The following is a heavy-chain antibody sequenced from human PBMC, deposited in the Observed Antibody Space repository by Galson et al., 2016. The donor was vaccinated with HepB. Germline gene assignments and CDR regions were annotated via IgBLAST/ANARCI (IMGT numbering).Heavy chain of an antibody. V-gene: IGHV4-61*01. Sequence: QVQLQESGPGLVKPSETLSLTCTVSGGSVSSGSYYWSWIRQPPGKGLEWIGYIYYSDIPNYNPSLNSRVTISIDTSKNQVSLKLSSVTTADTAVYYCARDGYAPSSGWYTDAFDIWGQGTMVTVSS. J-gene: IGHJ3*02. CDR3: ARDGYAPSSGWYTDAFDI. CDR1: GGSVSSGSYY. D-gene: IGHD6-19*01. CDR2: IYYSDIP.